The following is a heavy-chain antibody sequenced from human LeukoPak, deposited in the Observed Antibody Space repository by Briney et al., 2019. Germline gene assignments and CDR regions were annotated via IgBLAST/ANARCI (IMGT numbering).Heavy chain of an antibody. CDR1: GFTFNNYE. CDR3: AGIITTIMDY. D-gene: IGHD5-12*01. J-gene: IGHJ4*02. CDR2: ISRSGSTI. V-gene: IGHV3-48*03. Sequence: GGSLRLSCAASGFTFNNYEMKWVRLAPGKGLEWVSYISRSGSTIYYADSVKGRFTISRDNAKNSLYLQMNSLRADDTAVYYCAGIITTIMDYWGQGTLVTVSS.